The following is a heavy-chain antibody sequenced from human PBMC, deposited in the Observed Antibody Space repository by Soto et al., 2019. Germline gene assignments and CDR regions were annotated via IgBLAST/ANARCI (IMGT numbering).Heavy chain of an antibody. CDR2: VYSSGTT. CDR1: GGSISNYY. CDR3: AREGDTTGYSYDY. J-gene: IGHJ4*02. Sequence: SETLSLTCTVSGGSISNYYWSWVRQPPGKGLEWIGYVYSSGTTDYNPSLKTRVTISVDMSKNQFSLTLRSVTAADTAVYYCAREGDTTGYSYDYWGQGALVTVS. D-gene: IGHD3-22*01. V-gene: IGHV4-59*01.